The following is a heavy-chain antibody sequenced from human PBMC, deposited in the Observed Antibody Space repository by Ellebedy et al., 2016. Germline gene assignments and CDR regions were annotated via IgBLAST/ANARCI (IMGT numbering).Heavy chain of an antibody. CDR1: GGSISSYY. Sequence: SETLSLTCTVSGGSISSYYWSWIRQPPGKGLEWIGYIYYTGTTNYNPSLKSRVTISLDTSKSQFSLRLSSVTAADTAIYYCARGEWEENHYYYGMDVWGQGTTVTVSS. CDR3: ARGEWEENHYYYGMDV. V-gene: IGHV4-59*01. J-gene: IGHJ6*02. CDR2: IYYTGTT. D-gene: IGHD1-26*01.